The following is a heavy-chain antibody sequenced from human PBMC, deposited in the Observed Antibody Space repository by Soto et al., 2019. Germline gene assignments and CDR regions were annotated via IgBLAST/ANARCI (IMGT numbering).Heavy chain of an antibody. CDR3: VRTDRQGAVAPHWFDR. J-gene: IGHJ5*02. V-gene: IGHV4-30-4*01. CDR1: GASIRSTDYY. D-gene: IGHD2-21*02. Sequence: SETLSLTCTVSGASIRSTDYYWSWIRQAPGKGLEWIGYVYYTGSTYYNPSLMSRLTISVDTSKNQFSLKLTSVTAAETVVYYCVRTDRQGAVAPHWFDRWGQGTQVTVSA. CDR2: VYYTGST.